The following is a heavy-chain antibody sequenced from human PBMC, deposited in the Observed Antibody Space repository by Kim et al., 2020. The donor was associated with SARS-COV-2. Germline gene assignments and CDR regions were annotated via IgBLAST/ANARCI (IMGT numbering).Heavy chain of an antibody. CDR1: GDSVSSNSAA. CDR2: TYYRSKWYN. D-gene: IGHD6-6*01. Sequence: SQTLSLTCAISGDSVSSNSAAWNWIRQSPSRGLEWLGRTYYRSKWYNDYAVSVKSQITINPDTSKNQFSLQLNSVTPEDTAVYYCAGAEYSSSSGYYYGMDVWGQGTTVTVSS. J-gene: IGHJ6*02. CDR3: AGAEYSSSSGYYYGMDV. V-gene: IGHV6-1*01.